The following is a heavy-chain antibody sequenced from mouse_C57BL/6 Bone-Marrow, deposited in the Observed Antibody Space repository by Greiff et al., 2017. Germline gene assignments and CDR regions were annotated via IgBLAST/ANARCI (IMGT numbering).Heavy chain of an antibody. D-gene: IGHD2-12*01. V-gene: IGHV1-59*01. Sequence: VKLQQPGDELVRPGTSVKLSCKASGYTFTSYWMHWVKQRPGQGLEWIGVIDPSDSYTNYNQKFKGKATLTVDTSSSTAYMQLSSLTSEDSAVYYCARGELLRFAYWGQGTLVTVSA. CDR2: IDPSDSYT. J-gene: IGHJ3*01. CDR1: GYTFTSYW. CDR3: ARGELLRFAY.